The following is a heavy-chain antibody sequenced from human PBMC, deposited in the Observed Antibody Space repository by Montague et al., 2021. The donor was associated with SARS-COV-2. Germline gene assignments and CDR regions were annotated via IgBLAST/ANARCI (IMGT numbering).Heavy chain of an antibody. V-gene: IGHV4-59*01. J-gene: IGHJ6*03. D-gene: IGHD4-23*01. CDR2: IYYSGYT. CDR1: GGPISNYY. Sequence: SETLSLTCTISGGPISNYYWNWIRQTPGKGLEWIGYIYYSGYTHYNPSLQSRGTISVDTSKNQFFLKLSSVTTADTAVYYCARAGGGHNPSGYYYHMDVWGKGTPVTVSS. CDR3: ARAGGGHNPSGYYYHMDV.